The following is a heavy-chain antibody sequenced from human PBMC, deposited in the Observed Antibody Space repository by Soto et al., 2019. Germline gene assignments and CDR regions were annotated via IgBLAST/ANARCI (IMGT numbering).Heavy chain of an antibody. V-gene: IGHV3-30*18. CDR2: ISYDGSNK. CDR3: AKDRGSGWLGDYFDY. D-gene: IGHD6-19*01. Sequence: QVQLVESGGGVVQPGRSLRLSCAASGFTFSSYGMHWVRQAPGKGLEWVAVISYDGSNKYYADSVKGRFTISRDNSKNTLYLPMNSLRAEDTAVYYCAKDRGSGWLGDYFDYCGQGTLVTVSS. J-gene: IGHJ4*02. CDR1: GFTFSSYG.